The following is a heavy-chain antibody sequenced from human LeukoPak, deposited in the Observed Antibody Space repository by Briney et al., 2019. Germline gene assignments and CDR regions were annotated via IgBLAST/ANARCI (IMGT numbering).Heavy chain of an antibody. D-gene: IGHD3-10*01. J-gene: IGHJ4*02. CDR2: IYHSGST. Sequence: PSETLSLTCTVSGGSISSGDYYWSWIRQPPGKGLEWIGSIYHSGSTYYNPSLKSRVTISVDTSKNQFSLKLSSVTAADTAVYYCARHYYGSGSYYPDPFDYWGQGTLVTVSS. CDR3: ARHYYGSGSYYPDPFDY. CDR1: GGSISSGDYY. V-gene: IGHV4-39*07.